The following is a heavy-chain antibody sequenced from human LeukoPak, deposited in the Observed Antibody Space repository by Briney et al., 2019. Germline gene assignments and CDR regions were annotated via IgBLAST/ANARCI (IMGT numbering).Heavy chain of an antibody. Sequence: GGSLRLSCAASGFTFSSYGMTWVRQAPGKGLEWVSTSGSDGSIYYADSVKGRFTSSRDNSKNTLYLQMSSLRAEDTAVYYCAKDGCSSTSCYSWRYYYYGMDVWGQGTTVTVSS. V-gene: IGHV3-23*01. CDR3: AKDGCSSTSCYSWRYYYYGMDV. CDR2: SGSDGSI. J-gene: IGHJ6*02. CDR1: GFTFSSYG. D-gene: IGHD2-2*02.